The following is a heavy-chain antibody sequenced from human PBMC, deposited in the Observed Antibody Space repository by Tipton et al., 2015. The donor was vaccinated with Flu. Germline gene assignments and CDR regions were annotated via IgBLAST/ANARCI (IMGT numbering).Heavy chain of an antibody. CDR1: GFTFSSYS. CDR2: ISSSSSYI. V-gene: IGHV3-21*01. Sequence: SLRLSCAASGFTFSSYSMNWVRQAPGKGLEWVSSISSSSSYIYYADSVKGRFTISRDNAKNSLYLQMNSLRAEDTAVYYCARDRDIVLVPAAIRMRYYYGMDVWGQGTTVTVSS. D-gene: IGHD2-2*02. J-gene: IGHJ6*02. CDR3: ARDRDIVLVPAAIRMRYYYGMDV.